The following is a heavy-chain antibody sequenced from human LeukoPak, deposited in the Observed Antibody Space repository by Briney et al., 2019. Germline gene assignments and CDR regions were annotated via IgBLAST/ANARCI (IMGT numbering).Heavy chain of an antibody. D-gene: IGHD5-18*01. CDR3: ARAGVDTAMAGR. Sequence: EASVKVSCTASGYTFTGYYMHWVRQAPGQGLEWMGWINPNSGGTNYAQKFQGRVTMTRDTSISTAYMELSRLRSDDTAVYYCARAGVDTAMAGRWGQGTLVTVSS. CDR2: INPNSGGT. V-gene: IGHV1-2*02. J-gene: IGHJ4*02. CDR1: GYTFTGYY.